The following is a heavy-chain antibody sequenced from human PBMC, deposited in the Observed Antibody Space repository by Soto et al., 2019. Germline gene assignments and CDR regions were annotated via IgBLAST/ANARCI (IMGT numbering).Heavy chain of an antibody. CDR3: ATNYGSGSAHFDN. V-gene: IGHV1-69*02. Sequence: QVQLVQSGAEVKTPGSSVKVSCTASGDTFNFYTLSWVRQAPGQGLEWMGRIIPMLGMSNYAQKFQGRVTMSADKSTSTAYMGLSSLRSEDTALHYCATNYGSGSAHFDNWGQGTLVTVSS. CDR1: GDTFNFYT. D-gene: IGHD3-10*01. J-gene: IGHJ4*02. CDR2: IIPMLGMS.